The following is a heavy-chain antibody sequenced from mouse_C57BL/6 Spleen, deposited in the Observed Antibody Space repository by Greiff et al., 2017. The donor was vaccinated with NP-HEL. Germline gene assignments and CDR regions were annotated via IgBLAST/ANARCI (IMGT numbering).Heavy chain of an antibody. CDR3: ARDYYGYDY. J-gene: IGHJ2*01. CDR2: ISSGSSTI. Sequence: EVKLVESGGGLVKPGGSLKLSCAASGFTFSDYGMHWVRQAPEKGLEWVAYISSGSSTIYYADTVKGRFTLSRDNAKNTLFMQMTSLRSEDTAMYYCARDYYGYDYWGQGTTLTVSS. D-gene: IGHD2-2*01. CDR1: GFTFSDYG. V-gene: IGHV5-17*01.